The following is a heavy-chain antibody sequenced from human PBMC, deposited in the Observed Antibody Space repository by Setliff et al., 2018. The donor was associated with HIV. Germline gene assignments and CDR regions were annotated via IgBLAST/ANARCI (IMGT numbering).Heavy chain of an antibody. CDR2: INPSGGST. CDR3: ARESRKYYDSWSSYYRGVDYYYYMDV. CDR1: GYTFTSYY. J-gene: IGHJ6*03. V-gene: IGHV1-46*01. Sequence: ASVKVSCKASGYTFTSYYMHWVRQAPGQGLEWMGIINPSGGSTSYAQKFQGRVTMTTHTSTTTAHMELRSLRSDDTAVYYCARESRKYYDSWSSYYRGVDYYYYMDVWGKGTTVTVSS. D-gene: IGHD3-3*01.